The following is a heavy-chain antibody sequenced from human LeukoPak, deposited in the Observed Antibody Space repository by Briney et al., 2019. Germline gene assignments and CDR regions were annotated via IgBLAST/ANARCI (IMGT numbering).Heavy chain of an antibody. CDR1: GGSISYYY. J-gene: IGHJ2*01. CDR3: ARDRENTMVRGVIIRYFDL. V-gene: IGHV4-4*07. Sequence: PSETLSLTCTVSGGSISYYYWSWIRQPAGKGLEWIGRIYTSGSTNYNPSLKSRVTMSVDTSKNQFSLKLSSVTAADTAVYYCARDRENTMVRGVIIRYFDLWGRGTLVTVSS. D-gene: IGHD3-10*01. CDR2: IYTSGST.